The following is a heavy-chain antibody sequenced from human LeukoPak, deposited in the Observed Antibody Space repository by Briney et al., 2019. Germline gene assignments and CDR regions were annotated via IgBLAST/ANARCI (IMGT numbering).Heavy chain of an antibody. CDR1: GFTFSDFY. D-gene: IGHD3-22*01. CDR3: AKDPALHYYDSSGYFY. CDR2: INGIGSTI. Sequence: GGSLRLSCSASGFTFSDFYMSWIRQAPGKGLEWVSYINGIGSTIHYADSVKGRFTISRDNAKNTLYLQMNSLRAEDTAVYYCAKDPALHYYDSSGYFYWGQGTLVTVSS. J-gene: IGHJ4*02. V-gene: IGHV3-11*04.